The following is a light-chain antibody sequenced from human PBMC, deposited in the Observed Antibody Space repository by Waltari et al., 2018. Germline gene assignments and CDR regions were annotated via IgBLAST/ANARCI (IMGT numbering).Light chain of an antibody. Sequence: ETVVTQSPATLSVSPGARVTLPCRTSQSIGSKLAWYQQKPGPSPRLLIYGASIRATGSPARFSGSGSETEFTLTISSLQSEDFAVYYCQQYNNWPPGTFGQGTKVEI. V-gene: IGKV3-15*01. CDR3: QQYNNWPPGT. J-gene: IGKJ1*01. CDR1: QSIGSK. CDR2: GAS.